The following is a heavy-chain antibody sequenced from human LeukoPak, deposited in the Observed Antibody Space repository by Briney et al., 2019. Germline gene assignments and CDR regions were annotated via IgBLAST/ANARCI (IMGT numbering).Heavy chain of an antibody. CDR1: GGSISSSSYY. V-gene: IGHV4-39*01. CDR2: IYYSGST. J-gene: IGHJ4*02. CDR3: ASWRNYVSGSYSYVY. D-gene: IGHD3-10*01. Sequence: SETLSLTCTVSGGSISSSSYYWGWIRQPPGKGLEWIGSIYYSGSTYYNPSLKSRVTISVDTSKNQFSLKLSSVTAADTAVYYCASWRNYVSGSYSYVYWAQGTPVTVSS.